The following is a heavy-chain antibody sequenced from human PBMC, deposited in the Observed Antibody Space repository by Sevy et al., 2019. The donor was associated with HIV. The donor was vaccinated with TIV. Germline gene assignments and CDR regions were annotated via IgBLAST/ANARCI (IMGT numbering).Heavy chain of an antibody. Sequence: GGSLRLSCAASGLTVSSNYMSWVRQAPGKGLEWVSVTYSGGNTYYADSVKGRFTVSRDNSKNTLYLQMNSLRAEDTAVYYCARGDRGYSYGRFDYWGQGTLVTVSS. D-gene: IGHD5-18*01. V-gene: IGHV3-66*01. CDR2: TYSGGNT. J-gene: IGHJ4*02. CDR3: ARGDRGYSYGRFDY. CDR1: GLTVSSNY.